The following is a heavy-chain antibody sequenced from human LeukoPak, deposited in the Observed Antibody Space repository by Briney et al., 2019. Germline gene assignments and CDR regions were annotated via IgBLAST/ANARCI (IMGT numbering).Heavy chain of an antibody. CDR2: ISYDGSNK. D-gene: IGHD3-10*01. Sequence: PGGSLRLSCAASGFTFSSYGMHWVRQAPGKGLEWVAVISYDGSNKYYADSVKGRFTISRDNSKNTLYLQMNSLRAEDTAVYYCAKEQYGSGSYYVDYWGQGTLVTVSS. V-gene: IGHV3-30*18. CDR1: GFTFSSYG. J-gene: IGHJ4*02. CDR3: AKEQYGSGSYYVDY.